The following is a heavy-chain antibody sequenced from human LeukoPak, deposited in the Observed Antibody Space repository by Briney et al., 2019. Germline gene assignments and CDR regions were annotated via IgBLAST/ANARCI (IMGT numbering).Heavy chain of an antibody. CDR2: IGTAGDT. Sequence: GGSLRLSCAASGFTFSSYWMSWVRQAPGKGLEWVSAIGTAGDTYYPGSVKGRFTISRENAKNSLYLQMNSLRAEDTAVYYCAKERAVTMVTKYYFDYWGQGTLVTVSS. CDR1: GFTFSSYW. J-gene: IGHJ4*02. V-gene: IGHV3-13*01. D-gene: IGHD3-10*01. CDR3: AKERAVTMVTKYYFDY.